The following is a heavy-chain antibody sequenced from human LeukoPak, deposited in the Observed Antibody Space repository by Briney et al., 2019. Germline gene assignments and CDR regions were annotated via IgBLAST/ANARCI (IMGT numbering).Heavy chain of an antibody. Sequence: GRSLRLSCAASGFTFDDYAMHWVRQAPGKGLEWVSGISWNSGGIGYADSVKGRFTISRDNAKNSLYLQMNSLRAEDTALYYCAKDQQQWLVLSVMVYWGQGTLVTVSS. J-gene: IGHJ4*02. CDR1: GFTFDDYA. CDR2: ISWNSGGI. D-gene: IGHD6-19*01. CDR3: AKDQQQWLVLSVMVY. V-gene: IGHV3-9*01.